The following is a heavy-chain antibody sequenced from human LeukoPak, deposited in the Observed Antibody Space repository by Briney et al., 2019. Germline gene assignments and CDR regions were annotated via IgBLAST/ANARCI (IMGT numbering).Heavy chain of an antibody. D-gene: IGHD2-2*01. CDR1: GGTFSSYA. Sequence: SVKVSCKASGGTFSSYAISWVRQAHGQGLEWMGRIIPILGIANYAQKFQGRVTITADKSTSTAYMELSSLRSEDTAVYYCARENSFIVVVPAAIHPFDYWGQGTLVTVSS. CDR3: ARENSFIVVVPAAIHPFDY. J-gene: IGHJ4*02. V-gene: IGHV1-69*04. CDR2: IIPILGIA.